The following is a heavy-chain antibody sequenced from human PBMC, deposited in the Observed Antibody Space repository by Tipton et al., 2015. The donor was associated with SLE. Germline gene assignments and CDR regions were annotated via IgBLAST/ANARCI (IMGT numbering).Heavy chain of an antibody. J-gene: IGHJ6*03. V-gene: IGHV4-39*07. Sequence: TLSLTCTVSGGSIGSNSYHWGWIRQPPGKGLEWIGSIFYRGRTYRNPSLKSRVTIALDTSKNQFSLTLSSVTAADTAVYYCAREVEYQLLLPYMDVWGKGTTVTVSS. CDR2: IFYRGRT. CDR1: GGSIGSNSYH. CDR3: AREVEYQLLLPYMDV. D-gene: IGHD2-2*01.